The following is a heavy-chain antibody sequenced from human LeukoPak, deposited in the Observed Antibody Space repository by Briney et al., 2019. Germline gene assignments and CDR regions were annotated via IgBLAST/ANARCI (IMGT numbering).Heavy chain of an antibody. Sequence: SETLSLTCTVSGGSISSSSYYWGRIRQPPGKGLEWIASMHYTGRTNNNPALERLATISPDTNNNQFSLKLSSVTAADTAVDYCASLGGSEDYWGQGTLVTVSS. CDR2: MHYTGRT. D-gene: IGHD6-25*01. CDR3: ASLGGSEDY. V-gene: IGHV4-39*07. J-gene: IGHJ4*02. CDR1: GGSISSSSYY.